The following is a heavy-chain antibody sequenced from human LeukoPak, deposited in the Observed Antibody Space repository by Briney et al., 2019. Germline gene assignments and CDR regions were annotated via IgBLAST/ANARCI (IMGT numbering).Heavy chain of an antibody. J-gene: IGHJ3*02. V-gene: IGHV4-34*01. CDR3: ARWVLQYFVWLLYSDAFDI. D-gene: IGHD3-9*01. Sequence: PSETLSLTCAVYGGSFSGYYWSWIRQPPGKGLEWIGEINHSGSTNYNPSLKSRVTISVDTSKNQFSLKLSSVTDADTAVYYCARWVLQYFVWLLYSDAFDIWGQGTMVTVSS. CDR2: INHSGST. CDR1: GGSFSGYY.